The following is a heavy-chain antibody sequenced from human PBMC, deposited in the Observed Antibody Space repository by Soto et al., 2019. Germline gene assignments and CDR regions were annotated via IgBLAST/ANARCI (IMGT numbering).Heavy chain of an antibody. Sequence: PGGCLRLSCAASGFTFSSYGMHWVRQVPGKGLEWVAVISYDGSNKYYADSVKGRFTISRDNSKNTLYLQMNSLRAEDMSVYYCAKVASLPTSHFDYWGQGTLVTVSS. CDR2: ISYDGSNK. D-gene: IGHD2-21*01. V-gene: IGHV3-30*18. CDR1: GFTFSSYG. J-gene: IGHJ4*02. CDR3: AKVASLPTSHFDY.